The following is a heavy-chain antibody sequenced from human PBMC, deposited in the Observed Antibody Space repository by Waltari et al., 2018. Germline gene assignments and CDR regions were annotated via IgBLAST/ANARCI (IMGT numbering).Heavy chain of an antibody. CDR1: VFPFSDYA. CDR2: IIYTAYTK. Sequence: EVQLLESGGGFVQAGGSLRLSCAASVFPFSDYAMLCVRQAPGKGREWVSGIIYTAYTKYYRDSVKGRFTISRDNSENTLYLQMTNRRAEDTALYYCAKARYDSTAYGFDAFDIWGQGTKVTVSS. CDR3: AKARYDSTAYGFDAFDI. D-gene: IGHD3-22*01. V-gene: IGHV3-23*01. J-gene: IGHJ3*02.